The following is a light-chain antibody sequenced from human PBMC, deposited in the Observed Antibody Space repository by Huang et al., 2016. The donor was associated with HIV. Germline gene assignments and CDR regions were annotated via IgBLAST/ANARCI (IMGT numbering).Light chain of an antibody. V-gene: IGKV1-39*01. Sequence: DIQMTQSPSSLSASVGDRVTITCRASQSISSYLNCYQQKPGKAPKLLIYAASSLQSGVPSRFSGSGSGTDFTLTISSLQPEDFATYYCQQRYSTPQTFGQGTKVEIK. J-gene: IGKJ1*01. CDR1: QSISSY. CDR3: QQRYSTPQT. CDR2: AAS.